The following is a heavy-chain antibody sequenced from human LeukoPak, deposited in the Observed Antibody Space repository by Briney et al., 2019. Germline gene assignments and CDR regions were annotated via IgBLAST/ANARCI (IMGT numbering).Heavy chain of an antibody. CDR1: GFTFSTYW. CDR2: INSDGSST. J-gene: IGHJ4*02. Sequence: GGSLRLSCAASGFTFSTYWMHWVRQAPGKGLVWDSRINSDGSSTSYADSVKGRFTISRDNAKNTLYLQMSSLRAEDTAVYYCARSYDYWGQGTLVTVSS. CDR3: ARSYDY. D-gene: IGHD1-26*01. V-gene: IGHV3-74*01.